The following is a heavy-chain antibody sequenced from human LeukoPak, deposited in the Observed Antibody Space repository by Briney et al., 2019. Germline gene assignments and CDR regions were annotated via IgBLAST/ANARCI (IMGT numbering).Heavy chain of an antibody. CDR1: GFSLSTSGMR. D-gene: IGHD3-22*01. J-gene: IGHJ6*03. Sequence: SGPALVKPTQTLTLTCTFSGFSLSTSGMRVSWIRQPPGKALEWLARIDWDDDKYCSTSLKTRLTISKATSKNQVVLTMTNMDPVDTATYYCARIAYYYDSSGYYHMDVWGKGTTVTVSS. V-gene: IGHV2-70*04. CDR2: IDWDDDK. CDR3: ARIAYYYDSSGYYHMDV.